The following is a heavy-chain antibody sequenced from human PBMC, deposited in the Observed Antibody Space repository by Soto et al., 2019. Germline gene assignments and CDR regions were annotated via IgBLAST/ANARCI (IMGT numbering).Heavy chain of an antibody. CDR2: IYYSGST. Sequence: QVQLQESGPGLVKPSQTLSLTCSVSGGSISSGGYYCSWIRQHPGKGLEWIGYIYYSGSTYYNPSLKSRVTISVDTSKNQFSLKLSSVTAADTAVYYCARDQPNFCSGGSCYGNGMDVCGQGTTVTVSS. CDR3: ARDQPNFCSGGSCYGNGMDV. CDR1: GGSISSGGYY. V-gene: IGHV4-31*03. D-gene: IGHD2-15*01. J-gene: IGHJ6*02.